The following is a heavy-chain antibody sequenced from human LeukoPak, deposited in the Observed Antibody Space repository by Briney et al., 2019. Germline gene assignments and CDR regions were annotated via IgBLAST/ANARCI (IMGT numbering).Heavy chain of an antibody. CDR1: GGTFSSYA. D-gene: IGHD3-22*01. J-gene: IGHJ4*02. CDR2: IIPIFGTA. CDR3: AMVRYYYDSSLDY. Sequence: VASVKVSCKASGGTFSSYAISWVRQAPGQGLEWMGGIIPIFGTANYAQKFQGRVTITTDESTSTAYMELSSLRSEDTAVYYCAMVRYYYDSSLDYWGQGTLVTVSS. V-gene: IGHV1-69*05.